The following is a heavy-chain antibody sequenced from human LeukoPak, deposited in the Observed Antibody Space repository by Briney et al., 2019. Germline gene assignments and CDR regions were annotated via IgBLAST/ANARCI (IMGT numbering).Heavy chain of an antibody. CDR3: AKDFKGSSSWSGY. D-gene: IGHD6-13*01. J-gene: IGHJ4*02. Sequence: GGTLRLSCAASGFTFSSYGMSWVRQAPGKGLEWVSAISGSGGSTYYADSVKGRFTISRDNSKNTLYLQMNGLRAEDTAVYYCAKDFKGSSSWSGYWGQGTLVTVSS. CDR2: ISGSGGST. CDR1: GFTFSSYG. V-gene: IGHV3-23*01.